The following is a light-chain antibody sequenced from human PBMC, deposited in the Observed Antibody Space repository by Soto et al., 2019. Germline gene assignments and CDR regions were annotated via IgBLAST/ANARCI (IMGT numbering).Light chain of an antibody. CDR2: KAS. CDR3: QHYNYYSPWT. CDR1: QTISSW. J-gene: IGKJ1*01. V-gene: IGKV1-5*03. Sequence: DIQMTQSPSTLSASVGDTVTITCRASQTISSWLAWYQQKPGKAPKLLIYKASSLESGVLSRFSGSGSGTEFTLTISSLQPDDFATYYCQHYNYYSPWTFGQGTKVDIK.